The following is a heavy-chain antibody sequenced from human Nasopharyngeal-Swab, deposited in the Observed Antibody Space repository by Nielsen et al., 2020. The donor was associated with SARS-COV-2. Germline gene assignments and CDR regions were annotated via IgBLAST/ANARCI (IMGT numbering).Heavy chain of an antibody. V-gene: IGHV3-30*18. D-gene: IGHD4-17*01. CDR1: GFTFSNYA. Sequence: GGSLRLSCAASGFTFSNYAMHWVRQAPGKGLEWVAVISYDENNKYYADSVKGRLTISRDSSRKTLYLQMNSLRAEDTAVYYCAKSLYGDYVDGFDIWGQGTMVTVSS. CDR3: AKSLYGDYVDGFDI. J-gene: IGHJ3*02. CDR2: ISYDENNK.